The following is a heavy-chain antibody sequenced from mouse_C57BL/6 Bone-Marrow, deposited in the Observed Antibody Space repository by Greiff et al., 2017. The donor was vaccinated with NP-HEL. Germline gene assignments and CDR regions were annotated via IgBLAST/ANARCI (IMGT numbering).Heavy chain of an antibody. CDR1: GYTFTTYP. Sequence: VQLVESGAELVKPGASVKMSCKASGYTFTTYPIEWMKQNHGKSLEWIGNFHPYNDDTKYNEKFKGKATLTVEKSSSTVYLELSRLTSDDSAVYYCATKGRSGYPFAYWGQGTLVTVSA. CDR3: ATKGRSGYPFAY. J-gene: IGHJ3*01. CDR2: FHPYNDDT. V-gene: IGHV1-47*01. D-gene: IGHD3-2*02.